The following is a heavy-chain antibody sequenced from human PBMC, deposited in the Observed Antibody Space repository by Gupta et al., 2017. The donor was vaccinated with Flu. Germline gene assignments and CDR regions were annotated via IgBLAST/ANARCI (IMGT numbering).Heavy chain of an antibody. Sequence: QVQLVQSGVEVKKPGASVKVSCKASGFTLTDYFMHWLRQVPGQGLEGMGWINPNNGITKYSQKVQGRVTMTRDTSINTAYLELFRLRSDDTAVYYCAREQQRSVFDIWGQGTKVTVSS. CDR3: AREQQRSVFDI. D-gene: IGHD6-13*01. J-gene: IGHJ3*02. V-gene: IGHV1-2*02. CDR1: GFTLTDYF. CDR2: INPNNGIT.